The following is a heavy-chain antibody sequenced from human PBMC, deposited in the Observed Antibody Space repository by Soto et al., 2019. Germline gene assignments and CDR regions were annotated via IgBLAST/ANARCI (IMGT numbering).Heavy chain of an antibody. J-gene: IGHJ4*02. CDR3: ARLVDTAMVIDY. CDR1: GGSISSYY. V-gene: IGHV4-59*01. CDR2: IYYSGST. D-gene: IGHD5-18*01. Sequence: SETLSLTCTVSGGSISSYYWSWIRQPPGKGLEWIGYIYYSGSTNYNPSLKSRVTISVDTSKNQFSLKLSSVTAADTAVYYCARLVDTAMVIDYWGQGTLVTVSS.